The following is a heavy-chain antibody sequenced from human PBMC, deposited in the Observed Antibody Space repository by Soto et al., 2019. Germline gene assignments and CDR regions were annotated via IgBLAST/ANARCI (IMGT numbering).Heavy chain of an antibody. CDR3: ARDLVWFGELLPRSTDGMDV. D-gene: IGHD3-10*01. CDR1: GYSISSGYY. CDR2: IYHSGST. V-gene: IGHV4-38-2*02. J-gene: IGHJ6*02. Sequence: SETLSLTCAVSGYSISSGYYWGWIRQPPGKGLEWIGGIYHSGSTYYNPSLKSRVTISVDTSKNQFSLKLSSVTAADTAVYYCARDLVWFGELLPRSTDGMDVWGQGTTVTVSS.